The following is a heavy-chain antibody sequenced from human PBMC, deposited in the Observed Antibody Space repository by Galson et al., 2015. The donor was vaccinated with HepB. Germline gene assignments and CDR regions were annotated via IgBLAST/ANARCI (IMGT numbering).Heavy chain of an antibody. CDR2: ISYDGGNK. CDR3: VKGGQGFFYYYYGMDV. V-gene: IGHV3-30*18. J-gene: IGHJ6*02. D-gene: IGHD3-3*01. CDR1: GFIFSSFG. Sequence: SLMLSCAASGFIFSSFGMRWVRQVPGEGLEWVAVISYDGGNKDYADFVKGRFTISRDNSKNTLYVQMNTLGAEDTAVYYCVKGGQGFFYYYYGMDVWGQGTTVTVSS.